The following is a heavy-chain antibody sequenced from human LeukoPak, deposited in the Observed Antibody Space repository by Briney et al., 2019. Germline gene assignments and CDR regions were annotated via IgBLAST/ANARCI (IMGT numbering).Heavy chain of an antibody. V-gene: IGHV3-33*01. CDR3: ARDGGYYYYGMDV. J-gene: IGHJ6*02. Sequence: GGSLRLSCAASGFTIRTYGMHWVRQAPGKGLDWVAVIWYDGSNEFYADSVKGRFTISRDNSNNTLYLQMNSLRAEDTAVYSCARDGGYYYYGMDVWGQGTTVTVSS. CDR2: IWYDGSNE. CDR1: GFTIRTYG. D-gene: IGHD3-16*01.